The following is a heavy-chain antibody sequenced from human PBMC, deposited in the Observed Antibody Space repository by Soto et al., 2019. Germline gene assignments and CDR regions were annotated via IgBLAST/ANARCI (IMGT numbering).Heavy chain of an antibody. CDR1: GYSFTNFW. CDR2: IYPGDFTI. CDR3: ARRHYEGQGFDY. J-gene: IGHJ4*02. D-gene: IGHD4-17*01. Sequence: GESLKISCMGSGYSFTNFWIGWVRQMPGRGLEWMGIIYPGDFTIKYSPSFQGQVTISADRSINTAYLQWSSLKPSDTAIYYCARRHYEGQGFDYWGQGTVVTVSS. V-gene: IGHV5-51*01.